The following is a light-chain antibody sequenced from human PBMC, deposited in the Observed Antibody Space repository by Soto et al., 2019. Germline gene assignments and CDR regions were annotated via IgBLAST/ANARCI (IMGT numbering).Light chain of an antibody. CDR1: ESISSK. CDR3: QHYENWPFT. J-gene: IGKJ3*01. CDR2: GAS. Sequence: EIVMTQSPATLSLPPGARATLSCRASESISSKLAWYQQKPGQAPRLLLHGASTRATGIPARFSGSGSGTVYTLTISSLQSEDFAVYYCQHYENWPFTFGPGTKVYIK. V-gene: IGKV3-15*01.